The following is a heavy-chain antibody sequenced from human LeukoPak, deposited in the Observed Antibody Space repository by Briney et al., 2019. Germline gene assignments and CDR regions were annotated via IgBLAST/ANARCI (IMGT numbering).Heavy chain of an antibody. CDR2: IYSGGST. CDR3: ARVTSYGLNSLFDY. CDR1: GFTVSSNY. Sequence: GGSLRLSCAASGFTVSSNYMSWVRQAPGKGLEWVSVIYSGGSTYYADSVKGRFTISRDNSKNTLYLQMNSLRAEDTAVYYCARVTSYGLNSLFDYWGQGTLVTVSS. J-gene: IGHJ4*02. D-gene: IGHD5-18*01. V-gene: IGHV3-53*01.